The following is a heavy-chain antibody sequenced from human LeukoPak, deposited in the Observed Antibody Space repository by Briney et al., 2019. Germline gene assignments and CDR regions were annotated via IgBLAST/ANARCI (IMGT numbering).Heavy chain of an antibody. CDR2: ISGSGGST. D-gene: IGHD3-10*02. Sequence: GGSLRLSCAASGFSFRTSAMNWVRQAPGQGLEWVSAISGSGGSTYYADSVKGRFTISRDNSKNSLYLQMNSLRAEDTAVYYCAELGITMIGGVWGKGTTVTISS. CDR1: GFSFRTSA. V-gene: IGHV3-23*01. J-gene: IGHJ6*04. CDR3: AELGITMIGGV.